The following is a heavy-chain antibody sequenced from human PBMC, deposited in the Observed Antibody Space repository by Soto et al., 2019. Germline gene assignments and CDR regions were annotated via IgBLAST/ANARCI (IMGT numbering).Heavy chain of an antibody. D-gene: IGHD2-15*01. Sequence: QVQLAQSGAEVKKPGSSVKVSCKASGGTFSSYTISWVRQAPGQGLEWMGRIIPILGIANYAQKFQGRVTITADKSTSTAYMELSSLRSEDTAVYYCARSTVVAARVGGFFDYWGQGTLVTVSS. CDR3: ARSTVVAARVGGFFDY. CDR1: GGTFSSYT. V-gene: IGHV1-69*02. CDR2: IIPILGIA. J-gene: IGHJ4*02.